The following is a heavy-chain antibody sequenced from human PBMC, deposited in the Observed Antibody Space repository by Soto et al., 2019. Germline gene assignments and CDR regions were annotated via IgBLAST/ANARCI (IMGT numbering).Heavy chain of an antibody. V-gene: IGHV1-18*01. J-gene: IGHJ6*02. D-gene: IGHD5-12*01. CDR2: ISAYNGNT. CDR1: GYTFTSYG. Sequence: ASVKVSCKASGYTFTSYGISWGRQAPGQGLEWMGWISAYNGNTNYAQKFQGRVTITADESTSTAYMELSSLRSEDTAVYYCAREGLGLHYGMDVWGQGTTVTVSS. CDR3: AREGLGLHYGMDV.